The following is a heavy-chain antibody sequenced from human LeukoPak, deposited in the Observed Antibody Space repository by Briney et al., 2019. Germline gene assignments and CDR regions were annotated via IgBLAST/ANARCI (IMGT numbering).Heavy chain of an antibody. CDR3: ARDPPAVLIDTYG. CDR2: VYSGGST. CDR1: GFIVTNNY. V-gene: IGHV3-66*01. Sequence: GGSLRLSCTASGFIVTNNYINWVRQAPGKGLEWVSLVYSGGSTYYADSVRGRFTISRDNSKNMVYLQMNSLRAEDTAMYYCARDPPAVLIDTYGWGQGTLVTVSS. D-gene: IGHD2-8*01. J-gene: IGHJ4*02.